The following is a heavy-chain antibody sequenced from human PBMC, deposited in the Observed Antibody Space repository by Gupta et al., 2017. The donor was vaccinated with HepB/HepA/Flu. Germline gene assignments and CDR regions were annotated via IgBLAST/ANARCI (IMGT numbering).Heavy chain of an antibody. CDR3: ARDLSHPYYYSYTMDV. Sequence: QVQLQESGPGLVKPSQTLSLTCTVSGASISSGGYYWGWIRQHPGKGLEWIGYIYYSGSTYYNPSLKSRVIISVDTSKNQFSLKLRSVTAADTAVYYCARDLSHPYYYSYTMDVWGPGTTVTVSS. J-gene: IGHJ6*02. CDR2: IYYSGST. D-gene: IGHD2/OR15-2a*01. CDR1: GASISSGGYY. V-gene: IGHV4-31*03.